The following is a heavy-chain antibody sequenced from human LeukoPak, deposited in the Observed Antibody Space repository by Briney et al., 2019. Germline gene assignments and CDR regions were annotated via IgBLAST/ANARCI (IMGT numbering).Heavy chain of an antibody. D-gene: IGHD5-24*01. Sequence: GESLQISCKGSGYSFTSYWIGWVRQMPGKGLEGMGIIYPGDSDTRYSPTFQGQVTISADKSISTAYLQWSSLKASDTAMYYCARQRWRELGAFYIWGQGTMVTVSS. CDR3: ARQRWRELGAFYI. V-gene: IGHV5-51*01. CDR1: GYSFTSYW. CDR2: IYPGDSDT. J-gene: IGHJ3*02.